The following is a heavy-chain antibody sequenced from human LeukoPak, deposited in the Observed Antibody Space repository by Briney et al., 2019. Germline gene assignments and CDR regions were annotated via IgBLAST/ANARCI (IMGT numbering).Heavy chain of an antibody. CDR3: AKDLYASLN. J-gene: IGHJ4*02. Sequence: GGSLRLSCTASGFTFSKYAVSWVRQAPGKGLEWVSGTSGSGGSTYYADSVEGRFTISRDNSKNTLYLQMNSLRPEDTALYYCAKDLYASLNWGQGTLVTVSS. V-gene: IGHV3-23*01. CDR1: GFTFSKYA. D-gene: IGHD2/OR15-2a*01. CDR2: TSGSGGST.